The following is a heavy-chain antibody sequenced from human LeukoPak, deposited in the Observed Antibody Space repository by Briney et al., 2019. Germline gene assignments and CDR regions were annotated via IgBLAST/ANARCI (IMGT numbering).Heavy chain of an antibody. V-gene: IGHV1-2*02. D-gene: IGHD3-10*01. J-gene: IGHJ4*02. CDR3: ARDRSAMVRGVAFDY. Sequence: ASVKVSCKASGYTFSDYYMHWVRQAPGQGLEWMGWINPNSGGTNYAQKLQGRVTMTTDTSTSTAYMELRSLRSDDTAVYYCARDRSAMVRGVAFDYWGQGTLVTVSS. CDR2: INPNSGGT. CDR1: GYTFSDYY.